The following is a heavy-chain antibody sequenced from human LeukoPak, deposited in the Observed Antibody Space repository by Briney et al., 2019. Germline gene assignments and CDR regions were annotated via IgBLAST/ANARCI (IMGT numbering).Heavy chain of an antibody. CDR1: GFTFSSNS. CDR3: ASGGFIYESSQSDF. V-gene: IGHV3-21*06. D-gene: IGHD3-22*01. Sequence: GGSLRLSCAASGFTFSSNSMNWVRQAPGKGLEWVSFIDSSSSYKYYADSVKGRFTISRDNAKNSLYLQMNSLRAEDTAVYYCASGGFIYESSQSDFWGQGTLVTVSS. CDR2: IDSSSSYK. J-gene: IGHJ4*02.